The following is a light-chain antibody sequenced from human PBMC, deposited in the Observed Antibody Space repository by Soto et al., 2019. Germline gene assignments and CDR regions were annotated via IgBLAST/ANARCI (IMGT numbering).Light chain of an antibody. Sequence: DIQMTQSPSSLSAFVGDRVTITCRASQSISDYLNWYQQKMGKAPKLLIHDASRLQSGVPSRFSASGSGTELTLTISSLQPDDFATYYCQHYNSYSEAFAQGTKV. CDR1: QSISDY. CDR2: DAS. V-gene: IGKV1-39*01. CDR3: QHYNSYSEA. J-gene: IGKJ1*01.